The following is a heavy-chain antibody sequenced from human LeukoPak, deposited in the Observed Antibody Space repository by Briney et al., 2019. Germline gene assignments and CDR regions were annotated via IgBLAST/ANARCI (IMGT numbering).Heavy chain of an antibody. Sequence: SETLSLTCSVSGGSLSRYYWNWIRQPPGKGLELIGYIYYGGDTKYNPSLKSRVSFSIDTSKNQLSLKLTSVTAADTAVYYCARGAVTAFDGFHIWGQGTMVTVS. CDR1: GGSLSRYY. CDR3: ARGAVTAFDGFHI. CDR2: IYYGGDT. J-gene: IGHJ3*02. V-gene: IGHV4-59*01. D-gene: IGHD2-21*02.